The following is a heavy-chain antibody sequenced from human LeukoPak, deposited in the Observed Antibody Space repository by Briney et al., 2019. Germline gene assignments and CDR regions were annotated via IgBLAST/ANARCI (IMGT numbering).Heavy chain of an antibody. J-gene: IGHJ4*02. D-gene: IGHD2-15*01. CDR1: GFTFTTYT. V-gene: IGHV3-21*06. CDR3: ATGYCSGDSCRRDY. CDR2: ISSSSSDV. Sequence: GGSLRLSCAASGFTFTTYTMNWVRQAPGKGLEWVSGISSSSSDVYFADSVKGRFTISRDNAKNSLYLQMDSLRADDTAVYYCATGYCSGDSCRRDYWGQGTLVTVSS.